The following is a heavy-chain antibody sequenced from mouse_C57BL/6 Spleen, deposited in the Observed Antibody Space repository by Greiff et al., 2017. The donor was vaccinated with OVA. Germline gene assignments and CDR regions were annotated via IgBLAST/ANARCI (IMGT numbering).Heavy chain of an antibody. CDR1: GFTFSDYY. J-gene: IGHJ1*03. CDR2: INYDGSST. V-gene: IGHV5-16*01. CDR3: AREEDGNYDWYFDV. D-gene: IGHD2-1*01. Sequence: EVKLMESEGGLVQPGSSMKLSCTASGFTFSDYYMAWVRQVPEKGLEWVANINYDGSSTYYLDSLKSRFIISRDNAKNILYLQMSSLKSEDTATYYCAREEDGNYDWYFDVWGTGTTVTVSS.